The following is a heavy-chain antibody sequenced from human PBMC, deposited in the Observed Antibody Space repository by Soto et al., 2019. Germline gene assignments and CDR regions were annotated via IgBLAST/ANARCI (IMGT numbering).Heavy chain of an antibody. CDR3: ARQYGDYWYFDL. D-gene: IGHD4-17*01. J-gene: IGHJ2*01. CDR1: GGSISSSTYY. V-gene: IGHV4-39*01. Sequence: QLRLQESGPGLVKPSETLSLSCTVSGGSISSSTYYWGWIRQPPGKGLEWIGTISYSGSTYFNPSLQSRVTISIDTSKNQFSLKLNSVTAADTAVYFCARQYGDYWYFDLWGRGTLVTVSS. CDR2: ISYSGST.